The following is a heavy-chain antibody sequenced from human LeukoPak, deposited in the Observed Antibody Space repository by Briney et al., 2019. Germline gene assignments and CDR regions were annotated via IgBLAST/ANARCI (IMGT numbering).Heavy chain of an antibody. Sequence: GGSLRLSCAASGFTFTSYAMSWVRQAPGKGLEWVSAMCRSGGSTYYADSVKGRLTISRDNSKNTLYLQMNSLRAEDTAVYYCAKVLTPQYYYYYYMDVWGKGTTVT. CDR3: AKVLTPQYYYYYYMDV. CDR2: MCRSGGST. CDR1: GFTFTSYA. J-gene: IGHJ6*03. V-gene: IGHV3-23*01.